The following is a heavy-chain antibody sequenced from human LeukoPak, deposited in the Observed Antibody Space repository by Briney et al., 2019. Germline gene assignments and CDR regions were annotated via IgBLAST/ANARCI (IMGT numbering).Heavy chain of an antibody. V-gene: IGHV4-59*01. J-gene: IGHJ4*02. D-gene: IGHD1-26*01. CDR2: SDYSGST. CDR3: ARDIGGSYYFHY. Sequence: SETLSLTCRVSGGSISNYYWSWIRQPPGKGLEWIGYSDYSGSTNYSPSLKSRVTISVDTSKKQFSLKLRSVTAANTAVYYCARDIGGSYYFHYWGQGTLVTVSS. CDR1: GGSISNYY.